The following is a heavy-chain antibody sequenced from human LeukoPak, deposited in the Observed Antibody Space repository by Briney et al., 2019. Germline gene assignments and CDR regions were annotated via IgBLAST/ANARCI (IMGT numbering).Heavy chain of an antibody. V-gene: IGHV1-2*02. Sequence: ASVKVSRKASGYTFTGYYMHWVRQAPGQGLEWMGWTYPNSGETKYAQKFQGRVTMTRDSSISTAYMELSSLTSDDTAVYYCASVTYSDYSGHDYWGQGTLVTVSS. J-gene: IGHJ4*02. CDR2: TYPNSGET. CDR1: GYTFTGYY. D-gene: IGHD3-22*01. CDR3: ASVTYSDYSGHDY.